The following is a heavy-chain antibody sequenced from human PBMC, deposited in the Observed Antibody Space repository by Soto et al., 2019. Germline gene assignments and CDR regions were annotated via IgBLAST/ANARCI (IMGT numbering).Heavy chain of an antibody. CDR1: GFSLSGDGVG. Sequence: QITLKESGPTLVKPTQTLTLTCTVSGFSLSGDGVGVGWIRQPPGKALDWLALIYWDDDQRYSPSLKTRLTITKDPSKNQVVLTMTNMDPVDTATYYCAHAYGGTSWPNDAFDIWGQGTVVTVSS. V-gene: IGHV2-5*02. J-gene: IGHJ3*02. CDR3: AHAYGGTSWPNDAFDI. CDR2: IYWDDDQ. D-gene: IGHD2-21*01.